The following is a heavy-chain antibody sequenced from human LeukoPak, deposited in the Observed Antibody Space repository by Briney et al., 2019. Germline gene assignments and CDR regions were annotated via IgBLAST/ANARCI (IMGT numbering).Heavy chain of an antibody. D-gene: IGHD6-13*01. CDR2: IYYSGST. CDR3: ARNTIAAAGSFDY. CDR1: GGSISSYY. Sequence: PSETLSLTCTVSGGSISSYYWSWIRQPPGKGLEWIGYIYYSGSTNYNPSLKSRVTISVDTSKNRFSLKLSSVTAADTAVYYCARNTIAAAGSFDYWGQGTLVTVSS. V-gene: IGHV4-59*01. J-gene: IGHJ4*02.